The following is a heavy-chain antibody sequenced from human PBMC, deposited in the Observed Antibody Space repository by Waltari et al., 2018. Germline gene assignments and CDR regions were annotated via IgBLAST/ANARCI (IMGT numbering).Heavy chain of an antibody. J-gene: IGHJ4*02. Sequence: QVQLQESGPGLVKPSQTLSLTCTVSGGSISSGGYYWSWIRQHPGKGLEWIGYIYYSGSTYYNPSRKSRVTISVDTSKNQFSLKLSSVTAADTAVYYCARDWGYYDSSGHRGGYFDYWGQGTLVTVSS. D-gene: IGHD3-22*01. CDR1: GGSISSGGYY. V-gene: IGHV4-31*03. CDR3: ARDWGYYDSSGHRGGYFDY. CDR2: IYYSGST.